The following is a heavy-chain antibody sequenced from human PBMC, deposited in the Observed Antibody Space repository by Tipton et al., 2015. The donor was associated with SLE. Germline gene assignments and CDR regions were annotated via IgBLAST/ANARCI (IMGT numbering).Heavy chain of an antibody. CDR3: ARAGETYYYDSSGYQYYFDY. Sequence: SLRLSCAASGFTFSSYAMSWVRQAPGKGLEWVSAISGSGGSTYYADSVKGRFTISRDNSKNTLYLQMNSLRAEDTAVYYCARAGETYYYDSSGYQYYFDYWGQGTLVTVSS. CDR2: ISGSGGST. CDR1: GFTFSSYA. V-gene: IGHV3-23*01. J-gene: IGHJ4*02. D-gene: IGHD3-22*01.